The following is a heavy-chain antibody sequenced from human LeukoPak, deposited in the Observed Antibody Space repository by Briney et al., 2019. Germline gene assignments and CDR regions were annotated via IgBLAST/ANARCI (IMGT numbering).Heavy chain of an antibody. Sequence: GASVKVSCKASGVSFSTYTFNWVRQAPGQGLEWLGGIIPVFGATNYAQKFQGRVTIAADESTSTAYMELSSLTSEDTAVYYCATGRFGTEPLFDYWGQGTLFTVSS. V-gene: IGHV1-69*01. CDR2: IIPVFGAT. CDR1: GVSFSTYT. CDR3: ATGRFGTEPLFDY. D-gene: IGHD1-14*01. J-gene: IGHJ4*02.